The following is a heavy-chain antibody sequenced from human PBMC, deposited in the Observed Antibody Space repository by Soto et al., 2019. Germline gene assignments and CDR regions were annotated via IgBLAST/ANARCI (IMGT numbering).Heavy chain of an antibody. CDR3: ARGDRSNWFDP. CDR1: GGSISSGGYY. J-gene: IGHJ5*02. Sequence: SETLSLTCAVSGGSISSGGYYWSWIRQPPGKGLEWIGEINHSGSTNYNPSLKSRVTISVDTSKNQFSLKLSSVTAADTAVYYCARGDRSNWFDPWGQGTLVTVSS. V-gene: IGHV4-34*01. CDR2: INHSGST.